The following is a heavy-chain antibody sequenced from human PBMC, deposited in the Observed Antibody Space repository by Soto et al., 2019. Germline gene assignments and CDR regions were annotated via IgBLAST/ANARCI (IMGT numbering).Heavy chain of an antibody. J-gene: IGHJ4*02. D-gene: IGHD3-22*01. CDR2: INHSGST. CDR1: GGPFSGYY. Sequence: SETLSLTCGVYGGPFSGYYWSWIRQPPGKGLEWIGEINHSGSTNSNPSLKSRVTISVDTSKNQFSLKLSSVTAADTAVYYRARGFPYHSSAFYSIRRHTTSFVYWCQGPWVSVSS. V-gene: IGHV4-34*01. CDR3: ARGFPYHSSAFYSIRRHTTSFVY.